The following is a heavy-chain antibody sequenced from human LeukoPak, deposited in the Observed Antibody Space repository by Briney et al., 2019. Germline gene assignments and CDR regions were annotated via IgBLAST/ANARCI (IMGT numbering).Heavy chain of an antibody. D-gene: IGHD2-21*02. J-gene: IGHJ5*02. CDR1: GGSISSGSYY. CDR2: IYYSGST. Sequence: PSQTLSLTCTVSGGSISSGSYYWGWIRQPPGKGLEWIGSIYYSGSTYYNPSLKSRVTISVDTSKNQFSLKLSSVTAADTAVYYCAREGAYCGGDCYHVGFDPWGQGTLVTVSS. CDR3: AREGAYCGGDCYHVGFDP. V-gene: IGHV4-39*07.